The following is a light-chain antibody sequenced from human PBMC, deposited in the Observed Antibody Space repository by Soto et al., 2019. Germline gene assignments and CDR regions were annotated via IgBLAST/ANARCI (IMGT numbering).Light chain of an antibody. CDR2: DTF. CDR1: QSVTSN. CDR3: HQYGRSPRGT. Sequence: EIVLTQSPAILSVSPGERATLSCRASQSVTSNLAWYRQRPGQAPRLLIYDTFRRATGVPARFSGSGSGTELTLTISSLQSEDFAMYYCHQYGRSPRGTFGQGTKVDIK. V-gene: IGKV3-15*01. J-gene: IGKJ1*01.